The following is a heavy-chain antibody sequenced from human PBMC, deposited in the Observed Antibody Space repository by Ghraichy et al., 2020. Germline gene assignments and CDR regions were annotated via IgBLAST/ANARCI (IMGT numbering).Heavy chain of an antibody. D-gene: IGHD1-14*01. Sequence: LSLTCAASGFPFSSYVMHWVRQAPGKGLEWMTAITNDGSSKDFADAVKGRFTISRDNSKNTLYLEMNSLRAEDTAVYYCVGETEGFEYWGQGTLVTVSS. V-gene: IGHV3-30*04. CDR3: VGETEGFEY. CDR2: ITNDGSSK. J-gene: IGHJ4*02. CDR1: GFPFSSYV.